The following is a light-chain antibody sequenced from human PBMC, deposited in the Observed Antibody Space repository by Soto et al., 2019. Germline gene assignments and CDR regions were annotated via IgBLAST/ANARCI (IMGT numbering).Light chain of an antibody. J-gene: IGKJ1*01. CDR3: QQYNNYPRM. V-gene: IGKV1-5*01. Sequence: DIQMTHSSSTVSASIGDRVTMTCRASESIRTWLAWYQHKPGKAPKFLIYDASSLQSGVPSRFSGSRSRTEFTLTISNLQPDDFATYFCQQYNNYPRMFGQGTKGDI. CDR1: ESIRTW. CDR2: DAS.